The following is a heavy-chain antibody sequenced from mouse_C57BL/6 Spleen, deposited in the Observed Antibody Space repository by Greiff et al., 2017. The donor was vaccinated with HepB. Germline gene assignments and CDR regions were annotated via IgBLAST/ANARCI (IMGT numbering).Heavy chain of an antibody. J-gene: IGHJ3*01. D-gene: IGHD2-4*01. Sequence: QVQLKQSGPGLVQPSQSLSITCPVSGFSLTSYGVHWVRQSPGKGLEWLGVIWSGGSTDYNAAFISRLSISKDNSKSQVFFKMNSLQADDTAIYYCARNDDYDLFAYWGQGTLVTVSA. CDR1: GFSLTSYG. CDR3: ARNDDYDLFAY. V-gene: IGHV2-2*01. CDR2: IWSGGST.